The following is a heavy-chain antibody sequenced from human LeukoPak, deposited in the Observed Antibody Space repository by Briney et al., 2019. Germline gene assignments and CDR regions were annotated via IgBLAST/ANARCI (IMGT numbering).Heavy chain of an antibody. V-gene: IGHV3-33*01. CDR1: GFTFSSYG. D-gene: IGHD3-9*01. Sequence: PGGSLRLSCAASGFTFSSYGMHWVRQAPGEGLEWVAVIWYDGSNKYYADSVKGRFTISRANSKNTLYLQMNSLRAEDTAVYYCARDLSSLTYYFDYWGQGTLVTVSS. J-gene: IGHJ4*02. CDR3: ARDLSSLTYYFDY. CDR2: IWYDGSNK.